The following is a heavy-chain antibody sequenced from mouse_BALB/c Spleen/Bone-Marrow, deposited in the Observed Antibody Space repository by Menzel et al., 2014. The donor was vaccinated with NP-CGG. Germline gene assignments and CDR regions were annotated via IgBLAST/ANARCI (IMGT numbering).Heavy chain of an antibody. CDR3: ACETYGNYCDY. J-gene: IGHJ2*01. D-gene: IGHD2-1*01. Sequence: EVQLQQPAGELVRPWALDKLSCKASGFNIKDYYVHWMKQRPEQGLDWIGRFDPENGETIYELTFQGKASITADTSSNTAYLQLCRQTCEDTAVYFGACETYGNYCDYWGQGTTLTVSS. V-gene: IGHV14-1*02. CDR1: GFNIKDYY. CDR2: FDPENGET.